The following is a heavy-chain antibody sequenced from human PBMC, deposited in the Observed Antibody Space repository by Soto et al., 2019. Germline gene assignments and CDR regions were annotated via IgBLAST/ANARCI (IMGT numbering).Heavy chain of an antibody. J-gene: IGHJ4*02. CDR1: GFTFSNYW. CDR3: ASRNYGSGSPTDY. D-gene: IGHD3-10*01. CDR2: INSDGSSP. Sequence: EVQLVESGGGLVQPGGSLRLSCAASGFTFSNYWMHWVRQAPGKGLVWVSRINSDGSSPTYAGSVKGRFTISRDNAKNTLYLQMNSLRAEDTAVYYCASRNYGSGSPTDYWGQGTLVTVSS. V-gene: IGHV3-74*01.